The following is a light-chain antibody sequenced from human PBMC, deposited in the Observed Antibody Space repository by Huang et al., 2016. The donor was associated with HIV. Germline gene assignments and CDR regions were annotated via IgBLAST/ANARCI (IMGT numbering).Light chain of an antibody. V-gene: IGKV1-9*01. CDR2: AAS. CDR1: QGIGRY. Sequence: IQLTQSPSSLSASVGDRVTITCRASQGIGRYLVWYQQKPGKAPKLLIYAASTGRRGVPSRFSGSGSGTDFTLTIGSLQPEDFATYYCQQLKTYPITFGPGTQVDIK. J-gene: IGKJ3*01. CDR3: QQLKTYPIT.